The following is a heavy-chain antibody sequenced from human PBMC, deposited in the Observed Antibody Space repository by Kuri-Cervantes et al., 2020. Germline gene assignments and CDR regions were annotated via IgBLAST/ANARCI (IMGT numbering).Heavy chain of an antibody. Sequence: LSLTCAASGXTFSSYSMNWVRQAPGKGLEWVXSISSSSSYIYYADSVKGRFTISRDNAKNSLYLQMNSLRAEDTAXYYCASTYGXGWYSGYWGQGTLVTVSS. V-gene: IGHV3-21*01. J-gene: IGHJ4*02. CDR1: GXTFSSYS. CDR2: ISSSSSYI. CDR3: ASTYGXGWYSGY. D-gene: IGHD6-19*01.